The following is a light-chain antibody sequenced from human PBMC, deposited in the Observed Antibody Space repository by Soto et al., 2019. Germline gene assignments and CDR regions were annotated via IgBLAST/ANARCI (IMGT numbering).Light chain of an antibody. Sequence: QPVLTQPPSASGTPGQRVTISCSGSSSNIGNNPVNWFRQFPGTAPKLLIYSNSHRPSGVPDRFSGSKSGTSASLAISGLQSEDEADYYCAAWDDSLTGSWVFGGGTKVTVL. CDR3: AAWDDSLTGSWV. CDR2: SNS. V-gene: IGLV1-44*01. J-gene: IGLJ3*02. CDR1: SSNIGNNP.